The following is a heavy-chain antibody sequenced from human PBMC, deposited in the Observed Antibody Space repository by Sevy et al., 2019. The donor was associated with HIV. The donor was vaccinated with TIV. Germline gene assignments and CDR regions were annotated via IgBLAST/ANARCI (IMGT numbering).Heavy chain of an antibody. CDR1: GFTFSNYW. V-gene: IGHV3-74*01. CDR3: ARVRGYCYGEFDY. D-gene: IGHD5-18*01. CDR2: ISSDGSIT. Sequence: GGSLRLSCAASGFTFSNYWMHWVRQAPEKGLMWVSRISSDGSITNYADSVKGRFTISRDNAKNTLYLQMNSLRVEDTAVYYCARVRGYCYGEFDYRGQGTLVTVSS. J-gene: IGHJ4*02.